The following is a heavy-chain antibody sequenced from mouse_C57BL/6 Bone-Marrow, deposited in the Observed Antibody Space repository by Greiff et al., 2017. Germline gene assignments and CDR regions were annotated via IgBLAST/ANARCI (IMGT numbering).Heavy chain of an antibody. Sequence: EVKVEESGGGLVKPGGSLKLSCAASGFTFSSYTMSWVRQTPEKRLEWVATISGGGGNTYYPDSVKGRFTISRDNAKNTLYLQMSRLRSEDTALYYCAEGWLLQFAYWGQGTLVTVSA. CDR2: ISGGGGNT. V-gene: IGHV5-9*01. D-gene: IGHD2-3*01. J-gene: IGHJ3*01. CDR1: GFTFSSYT. CDR3: AEGWLLQFAY.